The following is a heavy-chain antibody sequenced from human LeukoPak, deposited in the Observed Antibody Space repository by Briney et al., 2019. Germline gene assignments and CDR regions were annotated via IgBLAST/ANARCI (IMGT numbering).Heavy chain of an antibody. D-gene: IGHD3-10*01. V-gene: IGHV3-30*11. CDR3: ARDGTMVRGVMDY. Sequence: PGRSLRLSCAASGFTFSSYAMHWVRQAPGKGLEWVAVISYDGSNKYYADSVKGRFTISRDNSKNTLYLQMNSLRAEDTAVYYCARDGTMVRGVMDYWGQGTLVTVSS. J-gene: IGHJ4*02. CDR1: GFTFSSYA. CDR2: ISYDGSNK.